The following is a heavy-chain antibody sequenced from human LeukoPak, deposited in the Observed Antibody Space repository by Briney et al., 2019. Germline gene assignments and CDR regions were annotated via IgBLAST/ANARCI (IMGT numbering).Heavy chain of an antibody. CDR1: GFTFSSYG. D-gene: IGHD5-12*01. J-gene: IGHJ4*02. V-gene: IGHV3-30*18. Sequence: GRSLRLSCAASGFTFSSYGMHWVRQAPGKGLEWVAVISYDGSNKYYADSVKGRFTISRDNSKNTLYLQMNSLRAEDTAVHYCAKDAAIVVTNGDFDYWGQGTLVTVSS. CDR3: AKDAAIVVTNGDFDY. CDR2: ISYDGSNK.